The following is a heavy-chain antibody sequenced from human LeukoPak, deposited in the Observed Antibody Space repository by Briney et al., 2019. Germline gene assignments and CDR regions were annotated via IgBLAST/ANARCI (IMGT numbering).Heavy chain of an antibody. CDR2: ISAYNGNT. J-gene: IGHJ5*02. Sequence: ASVKVSCKASGYTFTSYGISWVRQAPGQGLEWMGWISAYNGNTNYAQKLQGRVTMTTDTSTSTAYMELRSLRSDDTAVYYCARVGRGYCSSTSCYTHWFDPWGQGTLVTVSS. CDR3: ARVGRGYCSSTSCYTHWFDP. V-gene: IGHV1-18*01. D-gene: IGHD2-2*02. CDR1: GYTFTSYG.